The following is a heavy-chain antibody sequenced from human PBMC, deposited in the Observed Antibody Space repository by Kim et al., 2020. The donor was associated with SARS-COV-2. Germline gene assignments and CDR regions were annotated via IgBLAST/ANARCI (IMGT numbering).Heavy chain of an antibody. CDR3: MGDFRGY. V-gene: IGHV3-7*01. CDR2: GSGN. Sequence: GSGNKYVDSGKGRFTISRDNAKNSLFLQMNSLRAEETAVYYCMGDFRGYWGQGALVTVSS. J-gene: IGHJ4*02.